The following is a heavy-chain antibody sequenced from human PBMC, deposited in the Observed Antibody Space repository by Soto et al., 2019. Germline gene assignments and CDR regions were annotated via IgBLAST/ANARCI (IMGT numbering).Heavy chain of an antibody. Sequence: PGGSLRLSCAASGFTFSSYSMNWVRQAPGKGLEWVSSISSSSSYIYYADSVKGRFTISRDNAKNSLYLQMNSLRAEDTAVYYCARGPYCSSTSCYSGDYFDYWGQGTLVTVSS. CDR1: GFTFSSYS. V-gene: IGHV3-21*04. J-gene: IGHJ4*02. D-gene: IGHD2-2*01. CDR3: ARGPYCSSTSCYSGDYFDY. CDR2: ISSSSSYI.